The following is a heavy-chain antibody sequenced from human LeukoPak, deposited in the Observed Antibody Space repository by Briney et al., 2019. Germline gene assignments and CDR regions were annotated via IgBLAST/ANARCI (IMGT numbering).Heavy chain of an antibody. CDR1: GFTFDDFG. Sequence: RPGASLRVSCAASGFTFDDFGMSWVRQAPGKGLEWVSGINWNGGSTGYADSVKGRFTISRDNAKNSLYLQMNRLRAEDTALYYCARGGSLDWLSHCDYWGQGTLVTVSS. CDR2: INWNGGST. CDR3: ARGGSLDWLSHCDY. V-gene: IGHV3-20*04. J-gene: IGHJ4*02. D-gene: IGHD3-9*01.